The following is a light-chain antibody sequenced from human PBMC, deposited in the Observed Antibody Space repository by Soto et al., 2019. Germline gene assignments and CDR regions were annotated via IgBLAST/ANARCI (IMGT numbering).Light chain of an antibody. CDR3: SSYAGRNNLV. Sequence: QSALTQPPSASGSPGQSVTISCTGTSSDVGGYNYVSWYQQHPGKAPKLMIYEVSKRPSGVPDRFSGSKSGNTASLTVSGLQAEDEADYYFSSYAGRNNLVFGGGTKVTVL. CDR1: SSDVGGYNY. J-gene: IGLJ2*01. CDR2: EVS. V-gene: IGLV2-8*01.